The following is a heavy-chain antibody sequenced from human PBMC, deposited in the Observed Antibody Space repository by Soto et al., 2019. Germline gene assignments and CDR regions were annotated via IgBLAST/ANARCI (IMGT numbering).Heavy chain of an antibody. CDR3: AREFRYCSGGSCYTVDYYYYMDV. D-gene: IGHD2-15*01. CDR2: IKQDGSEK. J-gene: IGHJ6*03. V-gene: IGHV3-7*01. Sequence: PGGSQRLSCAASGFTFSSYWMSWVRQAPGKGLEWVANIKQDGSEKYYVDSVKGRFTISRDNAKNSLYLQMNSLRAEDTAVYYCAREFRYCSGGSCYTVDYYYYMDVWGKGTTVTVSS. CDR1: GFTFSSYW.